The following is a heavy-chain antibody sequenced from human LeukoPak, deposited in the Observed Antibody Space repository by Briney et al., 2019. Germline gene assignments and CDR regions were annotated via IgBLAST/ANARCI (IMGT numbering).Heavy chain of an antibody. CDR2: IIPIFGTA. CDR1: GGTFSSYA. J-gene: IGHJ4*02. V-gene: IGHV1-69*13. D-gene: IGHD6-13*01. Sequence: ASVKVSCKASGGTFSSYAISWVRQAPGQGLEWMGGIIPIFGTANYAQKFQGRVTITADESTSTAYMELSSLRSEDTAVYYCARSVVVGYSSSWYGNFDYWGQGTLVTVSS. CDR3: ARSVVVGYSSSWYGNFDY.